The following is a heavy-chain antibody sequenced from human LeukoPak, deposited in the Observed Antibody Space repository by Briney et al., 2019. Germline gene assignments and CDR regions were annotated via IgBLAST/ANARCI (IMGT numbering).Heavy chain of an antibody. CDR1: GFTFSNYA. V-gene: IGHV3-23*01. Sequence: GGSLRLSCAASGFTFSNYAMSWVRRAPGKGLEWVSAISGGGGSTYYADSVRGRFTISRDNSKNTLYLQMNSLSREDTAVYYCARRGGSSGWGDFDIWGQGTMVTVSS. J-gene: IGHJ3*02. CDR2: ISGGGGST. CDR3: ARRGGSSGWGDFDI. D-gene: IGHD6-19*01.